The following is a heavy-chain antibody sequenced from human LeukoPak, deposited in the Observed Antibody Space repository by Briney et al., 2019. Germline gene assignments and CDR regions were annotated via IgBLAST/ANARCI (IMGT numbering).Heavy chain of an antibody. D-gene: IGHD3-16*02. Sequence: GASVKVSCKASGYTFTGYYMHWVRQAPGQGLEWMGWTNPNSGGTNYAQKFQGRVTMTRDTSISTAYMELSRLRSDDTAVYYCARRNYDYVWGSYRYTYYFDYWGQGTLVTVSS. J-gene: IGHJ4*02. CDR2: TNPNSGGT. V-gene: IGHV1-2*02. CDR1: GYTFTGYY. CDR3: ARRNYDYVWGSYRYTYYFDY.